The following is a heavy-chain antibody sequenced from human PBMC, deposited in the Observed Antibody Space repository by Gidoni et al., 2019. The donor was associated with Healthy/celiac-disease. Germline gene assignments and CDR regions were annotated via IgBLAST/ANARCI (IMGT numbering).Heavy chain of an antibody. V-gene: IGHV1-46*01. D-gene: IGHD4-17*01. CDR1: GYTFTSYY. CDR2: INPSGGST. J-gene: IGHJ6*02. CDR3: ARERGVDYGDYSTYYYYYGMDV. Sequence: QVQLVQSGAEVKKPGASVKVSCKASGYTFTSYYMHWVRQAPGQGLEWMGIINPSGGSTSYAQKFQGRVTMTRDTSTSTVYMELSSLRSEDTAVYYCARERGVDYGDYSTYYYYYGMDVWGQGTTVTVSS.